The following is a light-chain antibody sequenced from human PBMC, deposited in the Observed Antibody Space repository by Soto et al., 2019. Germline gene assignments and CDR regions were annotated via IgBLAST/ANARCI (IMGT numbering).Light chain of an antibody. CDR2: EVS. Sequence: QSALTQPASVSGSPGQSITISCTGTSSDVGGYNYVSWYQQHPGKAPKLMIYEVSNRPSGVSNRFSGSKSGNTASLTISGLQAEDEGDYYCSSYTSSSTRVFGGGTKLTVI. CDR3: SSYTSSSTRV. V-gene: IGLV2-14*01. J-gene: IGLJ3*02. CDR1: SSDVGGYNY.